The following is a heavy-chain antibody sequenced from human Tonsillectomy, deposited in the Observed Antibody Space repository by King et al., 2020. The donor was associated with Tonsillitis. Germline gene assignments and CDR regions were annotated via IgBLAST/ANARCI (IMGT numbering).Heavy chain of an antibody. CDR2: ISYDGINK. Sequence: VQLVESGGGVVQPGRSLRLSCAASGFTFCSSAMHWVRQAPGKGLEWVAVISYDGINKYYTDSVKGRFTISRDNSKNTLYLQMNSLRVEDTAVYYCARLHYYTSGTSDYWGQGSLVTVSS. CDR3: ARLHYYTSGTSDY. D-gene: IGHD3-10*01. J-gene: IGHJ4*02. V-gene: IGHV3-30*04. CDR1: GFTFCSSA.